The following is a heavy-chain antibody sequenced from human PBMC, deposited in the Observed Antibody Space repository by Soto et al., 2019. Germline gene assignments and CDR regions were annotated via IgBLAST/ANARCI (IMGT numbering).Heavy chain of an antibody. CDR3: AASIFYYGMDV. CDR2: IYPGDSDT. CDR1: GYTFTNYW. J-gene: IGHJ6*02. V-gene: IGHV5-51*01. Sequence: GESLKISCKGSGYTFTNYWIGWVRQMPGKGLEWMGIIYPGDSDTKYSPSFQGQVTISADKSITTTYLQWSSLKASDTAIYYCAASIFYYGMDVWGQGTTVTVSS.